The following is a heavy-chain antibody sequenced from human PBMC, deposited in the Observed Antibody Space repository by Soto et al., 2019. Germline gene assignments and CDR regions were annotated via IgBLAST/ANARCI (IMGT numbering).Heavy chain of an antibody. D-gene: IGHD3-22*01. V-gene: IGHV1-46*01. CDR3: ARVPYYYDSSGGGLYYYYYGMDV. J-gene: IGHJ6*02. CDR1: GYTLIMYY. Sequence: ASVKVSCKASGYTLIMYYIHWMRQAPGQGLEWMGLINPSGGSTTYAQKFQGRVTITADESTSTAYMELSSLRSEDTAVYYCARVPYYYDSSGGGLYYYYYGMDVWGQGTTVTVSS. CDR2: INPSGGST.